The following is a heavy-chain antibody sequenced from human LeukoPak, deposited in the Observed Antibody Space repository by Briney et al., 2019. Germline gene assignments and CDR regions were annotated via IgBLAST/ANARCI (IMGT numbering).Heavy chain of an antibody. CDR1: GGSISSYH. CDR3: VRTNPWDLTYYFDY. CDR2: IYYSGST. J-gene: IGHJ4*02. Sequence: SETLSLTCTVSGGSISSYHWSWIRQPPGKGLEWIGYIYYSGSTYYNPSLKSRVTISVDTSKNQFSLRLTSVTAADTAVYYCVRTNPWDLTYYFDYWGQGTLVTVSS. D-gene: IGHD1-14*01. V-gene: IGHV4-59*01.